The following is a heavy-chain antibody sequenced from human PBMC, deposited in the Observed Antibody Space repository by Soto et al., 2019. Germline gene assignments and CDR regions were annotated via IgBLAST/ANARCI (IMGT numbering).Heavy chain of an antibody. Sequence: HVQLQESGPGLVKPSQTLSLTCTVSGGSISSGDYYWSWIRQPPGKGLEWIGYIYYSGSTFYNPSLKNRVTISLATSKIQFSLTLSSVTAADTAVYYCVREGGVNWFDPWCQGTLVTVSS. V-gene: IGHV4-30-4*01. CDR3: VREGGVNWFDP. CDR2: IYYSGST. D-gene: IGHD3-16*01. J-gene: IGHJ5*02. CDR1: GGSISSGDYY.